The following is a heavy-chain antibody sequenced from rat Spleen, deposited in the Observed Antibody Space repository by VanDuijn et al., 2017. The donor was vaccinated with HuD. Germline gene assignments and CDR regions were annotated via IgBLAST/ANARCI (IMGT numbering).Heavy chain of an antibody. V-gene: IGHV5S23*01. D-gene: IGHD1-4*01. CDR3: TRDRVNYPGITDYYVMDA. Sequence: EVQLVESGGGLVQPGRSLKLSCTTSGFTFSNYDMTWVRQSPTKGLEWVTSISTNGGSTYYRDSVKGRFTISRDNAKSTLYLQMNSLRSEDTATYYCTRDRVNYPGITDYYVMDAWGQGASVTVSS. J-gene: IGHJ4*01. CDR2: ISTNGGST. CDR1: GFTFSNYD.